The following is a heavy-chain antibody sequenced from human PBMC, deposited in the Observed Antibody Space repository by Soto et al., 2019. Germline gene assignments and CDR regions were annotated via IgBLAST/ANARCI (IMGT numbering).Heavy chain of an antibody. Sequence: GGSLRLSCAASGFTFSSYGMHWVRQAPGKGLEWVAVISYDGSNKYYADSVKGRFTISRDNSKNTLYPQMNSLRAEDTAVYYCAKDVVVGATPGLGDYHYYYGMDVWGPGTTVTVSS. CDR3: AKDVVVGATPGLGDYHYYYGMDV. V-gene: IGHV3-30*18. CDR1: GFTFSSYG. J-gene: IGHJ6*02. CDR2: ISYDGSNK. D-gene: IGHD1-26*01.